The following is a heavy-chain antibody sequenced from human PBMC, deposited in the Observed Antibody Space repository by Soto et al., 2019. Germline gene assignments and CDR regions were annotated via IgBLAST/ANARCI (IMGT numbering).Heavy chain of an antibody. CDR2: ISFDGNKK. CDR3: AKEFRDYDSGDYVFDV. Sequence: QVQLVESGGGVVQPGRSQRLSCAASGFTFSTYGMHWVRQAPGKGLEWVALISFDGNKKYYADSVQGRFTISRDKSKNTLNLQMHSLRAEETAVDFCAKEFRDYDSGDYVFDVWGQGTMVTVSS. D-gene: IGHD3-10*01. V-gene: IGHV3-30*18. CDR1: GFTFSTYG. J-gene: IGHJ3*01.